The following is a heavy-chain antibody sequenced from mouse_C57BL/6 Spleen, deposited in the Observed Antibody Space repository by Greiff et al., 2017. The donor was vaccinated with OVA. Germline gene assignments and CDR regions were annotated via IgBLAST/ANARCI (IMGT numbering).Heavy chain of an antibody. D-gene: IGHD2-13*01. J-gene: IGHJ1*03. CDR1: GFTFSDYG. CDR3: ARDGDYCGYFDV. CDR2: ISSGSSTL. Sequence: EVQRVESGGGLVKPGGSLTLSCAASGFTFSDYGMHWVRQAPEKGLEWVAYISSGSSTLYYADTVKGRFTISRDNAKITLFLQMSSLRSEDSAMYYCARDGDYCGYFDVWGTGTTVTVSS. V-gene: IGHV5-17*01.